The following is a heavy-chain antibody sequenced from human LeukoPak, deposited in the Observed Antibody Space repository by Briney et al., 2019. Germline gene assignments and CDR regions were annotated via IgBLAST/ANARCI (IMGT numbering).Heavy chain of an antibody. CDR3: AGRSGPDDY. Sequence: PGGSLRLSCAASGFTFSTYWMTWVRQAPGKGLEWVANINQDGSEKSSVDSVKGRFTISRDNAKNSLFLQMNALRVEDTAVYYCAGRSGPDDYWGQGTLVTVSS. D-gene: IGHD2-15*01. V-gene: IGHV3-7*01. J-gene: IGHJ4*02. CDR1: GFTFSTYW. CDR2: INQDGSEK.